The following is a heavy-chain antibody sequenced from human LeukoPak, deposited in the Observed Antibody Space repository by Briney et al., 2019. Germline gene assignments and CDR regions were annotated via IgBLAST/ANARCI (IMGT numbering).Heavy chain of an antibody. CDR3: ARGYDYGDYVSYGI. CDR2: IQYDGSNE. CDR1: RFTFSSYG. V-gene: IGHV3-30*02. Sequence: GGSLRLSCAASRFTFSSYGMHWVRQAPGKGLEWVAYIQYDGSNEQYADSVKGRFSISRDSSKNILYLQMNSLRAEDTAVYYCARGYDYGDYVSYGIWGQGTMVTVSS. D-gene: IGHD4-17*01. J-gene: IGHJ3*02.